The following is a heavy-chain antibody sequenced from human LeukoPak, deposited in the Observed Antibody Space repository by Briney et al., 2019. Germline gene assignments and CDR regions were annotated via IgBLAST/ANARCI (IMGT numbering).Heavy chain of an antibody. J-gene: IGHJ4*02. Sequence: QPGGSLRLSCAASGFTFSSYGMHWVRQAPGKGLEWVAFIRYDGSNKYYADSVKGRFTISRDNSKNTLYLQMNSLRAEDTAVYYCAKDPPVRNLCSSTSCPARTNYWGQGTLVTVSS. CDR3: AKDPPVRNLCSSTSCPARTNY. CDR1: GFTFSSYG. V-gene: IGHV3-30*02. CDR2: IRYDGSNK. D-gene: IGHD2-2*01.